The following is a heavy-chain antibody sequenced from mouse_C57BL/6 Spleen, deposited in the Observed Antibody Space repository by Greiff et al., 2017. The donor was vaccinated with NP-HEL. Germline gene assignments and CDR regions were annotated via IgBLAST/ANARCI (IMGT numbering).Heavy chain of an antibody. CDR3: ARHRYYFDY. CDR2: IYPGSGNT. D-gene: IGHD3-1*01. V-gene: IGHV1-76*01. Sequence: VQLQQSGAELVRPGASVKLSCKASGYTFTDYYINWVKQRPGQGLEWIARIYPGSGNTYYNEKFKGKATLTAEKSSSTAYMQLSSLTSEDSVVYFCARHRYYFDYWGQGTTLTVSS. J-gene: IGHJ2*01. CDR1: GYTFTDYY.